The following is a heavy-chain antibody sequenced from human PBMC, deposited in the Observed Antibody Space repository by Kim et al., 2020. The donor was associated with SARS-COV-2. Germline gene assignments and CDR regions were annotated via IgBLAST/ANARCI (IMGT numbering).Heavy chain of an antibody. CDR3: ARPLTAAGHG. J-gene: IGHJ4*02. Sequence: YADSVKGRFTISRDNSRNTLYLQMSSLRTEDTAVYYCARPLTAAGHGWGQGTLVTVSS. D-gene: IGHD6-13*01. V-gene: IGHV3-30*15.